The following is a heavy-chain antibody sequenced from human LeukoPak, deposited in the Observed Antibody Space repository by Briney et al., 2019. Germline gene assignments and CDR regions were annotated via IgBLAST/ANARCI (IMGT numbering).Heavy chain of an antibody. CDR1: GFTFSSYA. CDR3: AKDLEPRVVSNIDY. V-gene: IGHV3-23*01. J-gene: IGHJ4*02. CDR2: ISGSGGST. D-gene: IGHD2-21*01. Sequence: AGGSLRLSCAVSGFTFSSYAMSWVRQAPGKGLEWVSAISGSGGSTYYADSVKGRFTISRDNSKNTLSLQMNSLRAEDTAVYYCAKDLEPRVVSNIDYWGQGTLVTVSS.